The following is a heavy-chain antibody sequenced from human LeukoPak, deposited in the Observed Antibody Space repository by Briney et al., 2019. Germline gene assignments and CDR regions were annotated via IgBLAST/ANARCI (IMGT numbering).Heavy chain of an antibody. CDR2: ISAHHGNT. J-gene: IGHJ5*02. V-gene: IGHV1-18*01. CDR1: GYTFNSHG. CDR3: ARDQYYDSKGWFDP. D-gene: IGHD3-22*01. Sequence: ASVKVSCKGSGYTFNSHGITWVRQAPGQGLEWMGWISAHHGNTNYAQKLQGRVTLTTDTSTSTAYMELRSLRSDDTAVYYCARDQYYDSKGWFDPWGQGTLVTVSS.